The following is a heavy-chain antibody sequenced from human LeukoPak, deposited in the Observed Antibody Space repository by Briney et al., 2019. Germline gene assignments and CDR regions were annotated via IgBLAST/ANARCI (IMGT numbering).Heavy chain of an antibody. J-gene: IGHJ4*02. CDR1: GFIFSHYG. V-gene: IGHV3-33*01. CDR3: ARDAQRGFDYSNSLQY. Sequence: GTSLRLSCAASGFIFSHYGMHWVRQAPGKGLEWVAVIWSVGTNRYYADSVKGRFSINRDDSQKRVFLQMDSLRAEDTAVYYCARDAQRGFDYSNSLQYWGQGALVTVSS. CDR2: IWSVGTNR. D-gene: IGHD4-11*01.